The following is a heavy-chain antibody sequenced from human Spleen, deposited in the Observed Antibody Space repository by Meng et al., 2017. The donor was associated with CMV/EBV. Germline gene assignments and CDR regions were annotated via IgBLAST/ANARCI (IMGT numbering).Heavy chain of an antibody. J-gene: IGHJ4*02. CDR1: GFTFSSYS. CDR3: ARDQGYSSSDFDY. V-gene: IGHV3-30*02. CDR2: IRYDGSNK. Sequence: GESLKISCAASGFTFSSYSMNWVRQAPGKGLEWVAFIRYDGSNKYYADSVKGRFTISRDNSKNTLYLQMNSLRAEDTAVYYCARDQGYSSSDFDYWGQGTLVTVSS. D-gene: IGHD6-6*01.